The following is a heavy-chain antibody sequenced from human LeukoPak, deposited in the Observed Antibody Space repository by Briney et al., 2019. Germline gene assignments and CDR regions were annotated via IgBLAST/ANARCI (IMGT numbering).Heavy chain of an antibody. V-gene: IGHV1-2*02. Sequence: ASVKVSCKASGYAFTGYYMHWVRQAPEQGLEWMGWINPNSGGTNYAQKFQGRVTMTRDTSISTAYMELSRLRSDDTAVYYCARVYYDILTGYQLPKGDAFDIWGQGTMVTVSS. CDR1: GYAFTGYY. J-gene: IGHJ3*02. D-gene: IGHD3-9*01. CDR3: ARVYYDILTGYQLPKGDAFDI. CDR2: INPNSGGT.